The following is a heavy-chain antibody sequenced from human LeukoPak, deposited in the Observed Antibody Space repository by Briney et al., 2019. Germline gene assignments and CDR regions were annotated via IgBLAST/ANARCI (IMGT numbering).Heavy chain of an antibody. CDR2: IYYSGST. CDR3: AIPSYYGSGSYSY. D-gene: IGHD3-10*01. CDR1: GGSISSSSYY. J-gene: IGHJ4*02. Sequence: SETLSLTCTVSGGSISSSSYYWGWIRQPPGKGLEWIGSIYYSGSTNYNPSLKSRVTISVDTSKNQFSLKLSSVTAADTAVYYCAIPSYYGSGSYSYWGQGTLVTVSS. V-gene: IGHV4-39*07.